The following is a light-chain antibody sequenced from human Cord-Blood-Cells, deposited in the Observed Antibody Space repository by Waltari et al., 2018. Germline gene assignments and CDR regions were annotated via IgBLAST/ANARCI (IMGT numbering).Light chain of an antibody. Sequence: QSALTQPTSVSGSPGQSITISCTGTSSDVGSYNLVSWYQQHPGKAPKLMNYEGSKRPSGVSNRFSGSKSGNTASLTISGLQAEDEADYYCCSYAGWVFGGGTKLTVL. CDR2: EGS. CDR1: SSDVGSYNL. J-gene: IGLJ3*02. V-gene: IGLV2-23*01. CDR3: CSYAGWV.